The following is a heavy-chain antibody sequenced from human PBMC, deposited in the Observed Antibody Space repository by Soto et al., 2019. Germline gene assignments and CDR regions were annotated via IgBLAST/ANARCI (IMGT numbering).Heavy chain of an antibody. CDR3: ARGDDFDYYYGVDV. J-gene: IGHJ6*02. V-gene: IGHV1-69*06. CDR2: ITPIFGTA. CDR1: GGTFSSHA. Sequence: QVQLVQSGAAVKKPWSSVKVSCKAYGGTFSSHAISWVRQAPGQGLEWMGGITPIFGTANYAQKFQGRVTITADKCTATAYMELRSLTSEDTAVYYCARGDDFDYYYGVDVWGQGTTVTVSS. D-gene: IGHD3-16*01.